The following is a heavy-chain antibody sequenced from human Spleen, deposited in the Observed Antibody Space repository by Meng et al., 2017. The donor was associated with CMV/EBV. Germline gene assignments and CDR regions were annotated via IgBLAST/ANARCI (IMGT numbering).Heavy chain of an antibody. CDR3: AKDPLEGFDY. J-gene: IGHJ4*02. CDR1: GFTFGDYG. V-gene: IGHV3-23*03. Sequence: LSCWVSGFTFGDYGMSWVRQVPGKGLEWVSMIYSGGTSTYYADPVKGRFAVSRDDSKNTLYLQMNNLRAEDTAIYYCAKDPLEGFDYWGQGILVTVSS. CDR2: IYSGGTST.